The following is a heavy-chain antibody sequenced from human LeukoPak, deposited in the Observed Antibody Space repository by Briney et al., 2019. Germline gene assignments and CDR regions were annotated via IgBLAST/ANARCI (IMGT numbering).Heavy chain of an antibody. D-gene: IGHD3-10*01. CDR3: AKALITMVRGAQKEAKMDV. Sequence: GGSLRLSCAASGFTFSSYEMNWVRQAPGKGLEWVSYISSSGSTIYYADSVKGRFTISRDNSKNTLYLQMNSLRAEDTAVYYCAKALITMVRGAQKEAKMDVWGKGTTVTISS. V-gene: IGHV3-48*03. CDR2: ISSSGSTI. J-gene: IGHJ6*04. CDR1: GFTFSSYE.